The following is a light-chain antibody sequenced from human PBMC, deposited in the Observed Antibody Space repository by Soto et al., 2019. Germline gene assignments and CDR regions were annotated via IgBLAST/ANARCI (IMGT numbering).Light chain of an antibody. Sequence: QSVLTQRASVSGSPGQSITISCTGTSSDVGAYDYVSWYQQYPGKAPKLMIYDVTDRPSGVSDRFFGSKSGNTASLTISGLQAEDEADYYCSSYTSGSTPYVFGTGTQLTVL. J-gene: IGLJ1*01. CDR2: DVT. CDR3: SSYTSGSTPYV. CDR1: SSDVGAYDY. V-gene: IGLV2-14*03.